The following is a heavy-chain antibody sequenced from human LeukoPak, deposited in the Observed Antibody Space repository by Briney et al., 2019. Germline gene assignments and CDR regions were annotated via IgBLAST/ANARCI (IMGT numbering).Heavy chain of an antibody. J-gene: IGHJ4*02. CDR1: GYTFTTYY. D-gene: IGHD7-27*01. CDR3: ARAPNGGLPGGF. V-gene: IGHV1-46*04. Sequence: ASVKVSCKASGYTFTTYYIHWVRQAPGQGLEWMGIINPNGGSTTYAQKLQGRVTMTRDTSTSTVYMELISLKSDDTAVYHCARAPNGGLPGGFWGQGTLVTVSS. CDR2: INPNGGST.